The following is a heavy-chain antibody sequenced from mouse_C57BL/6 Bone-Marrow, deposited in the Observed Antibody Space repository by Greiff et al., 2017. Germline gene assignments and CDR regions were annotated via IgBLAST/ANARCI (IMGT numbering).Heavy chain of an antibody. CDR3: ARWCYWYFDV. CDR2: IYPRSGNT. J-gene: IGHJ1*03. V-gene: IGHV1-81*01. CDR1: GYTFTSYG. D-gene: IGHD1-1*02. Sequence: VQLQQSGAELARPGASVKLSCKASGYTFTSYGISWVKQRTGQGLEWIGEIYPRSGNTYYNEKFQGKGTLTADKPSSTAYMELRSLTSEDSAVYFCARWCYWYFDVWGTGTTVTVSS.